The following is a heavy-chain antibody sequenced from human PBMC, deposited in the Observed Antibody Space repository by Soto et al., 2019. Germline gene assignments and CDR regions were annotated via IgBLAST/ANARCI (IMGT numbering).Heavy chain of an antibody. J-gene: IGHJ6*02. CDR2: IIPIFGTA. CDR1: GGTFSSYA. Sequence: SVKVSCKASGGTFSSYAISWVRQAPGQGLEWMGGIIPIFGTANYAQKFQGRVTITADESTSTAYMELSSLRSEDTAVYYCARGPRDYEYYYYGMDVWGQGTSVTVSS. V-gene: IGHV1-69*13. D-gene: IGHD3-22*01. CDR3: ARGPRDYEYYYYGMDV.